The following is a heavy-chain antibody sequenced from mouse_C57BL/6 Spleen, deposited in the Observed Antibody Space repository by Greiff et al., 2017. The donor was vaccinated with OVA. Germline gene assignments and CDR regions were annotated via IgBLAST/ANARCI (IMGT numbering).Heavy chain of an antibody. CDR1: GYTFTGYW. CDR2: ILPGSGST. V-gene: IGHV1-9*01. D-gene: IGHD1-1*01. J-gene: IGHJ2*01. CDR3: ARQRVITTVVARGCDY. Sequence: QVQLQQSGAELLKPGASVKLSCKATGYTFTGYWIEWVKQRPGHGLEWIGEILPGSGSTNYNEKFKGKATFTADTSSNTAYMQLSSLTTEDSAIYYCARQRVITTVVARGCDYWGQGTTLTVSS.